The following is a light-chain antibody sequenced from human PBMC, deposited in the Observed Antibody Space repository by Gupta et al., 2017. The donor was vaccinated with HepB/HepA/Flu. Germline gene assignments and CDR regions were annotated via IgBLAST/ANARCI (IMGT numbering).Light chain of an antibody. CDR3: QQRSNWHPWT. Sequence: EIVLTQSPATLSLSPGERATLSCRASQSVSSYLAWYQQKPGQATRLLIYDASNRATGIPARFSGSGSGTDFTLTISSLEPEDFAVYYCQQRSNWHPWTFGQGTKVEIK. CDR1: QSVSSY. J-gene: IGKJ1*01. CDR2: DAS. V-gene: IGKV3-11*01.